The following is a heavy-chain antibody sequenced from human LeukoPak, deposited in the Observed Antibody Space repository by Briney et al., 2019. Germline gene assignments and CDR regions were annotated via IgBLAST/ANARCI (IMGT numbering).Heavy chain of an antibody. Sequence: GGSLRLSCVGSGFTFGSYWMSWVRQAPGKGLEWVANIKHDGSDHYYADSVAGRFTISRDNAKNSLYLEMSSLRAEDAAVYFCVRHPGSYNVLTGYSYYFDYWGQGTLVTVST. CDR2: IKHDGSDH. CDR3: VRHPGSYNVLTGYSYYFDY. V-gene: IGHV3-7*01. CDR1: GFTFGSYW. J-gene: IGHJ4*02. D-gene: IGHD3-9*01.